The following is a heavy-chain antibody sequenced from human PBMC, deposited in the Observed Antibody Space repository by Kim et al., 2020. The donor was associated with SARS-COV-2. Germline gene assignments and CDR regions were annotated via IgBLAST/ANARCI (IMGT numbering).Heavy chain of an antibody. Sequence: GGSLRLSCAASGFTFSSYALSWVRQAPGKGLEWVSVIYSGGSSTYYADSVKGRFTISRDNSKNTLYLQMNSLRAEDTAVYFCAKDYDCGGDCYSYYFDYWGQGTLVTVSS. CDR2: IYSGGSST. D-gene: IGHD2-21*02. J-gene: IGHJ4*02. V-gene: IGHV3-23*03. CDR3: AKDYDCGGDCYSYYFDY. CDR1: GFTFSSYA.